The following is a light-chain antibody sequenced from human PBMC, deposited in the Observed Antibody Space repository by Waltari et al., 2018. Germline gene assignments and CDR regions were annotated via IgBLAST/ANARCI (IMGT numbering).Light chain of an antibody. J-gene: IGKJ3*01. CDR3: QQRISWPLIA. CDR1: QSVSTY. V-gene: IGKV3-11*01. CDR2: DAS. Sequence: EIELTQSPATLSLSPGERATLSCRASQSVSTYLAWYQQKPGQAPRLLIYDASNRAAGIPARFSGSGSGTDFTLTISSLEPEDFAVYYCQQRISWPLIAFGPGTKVEI.